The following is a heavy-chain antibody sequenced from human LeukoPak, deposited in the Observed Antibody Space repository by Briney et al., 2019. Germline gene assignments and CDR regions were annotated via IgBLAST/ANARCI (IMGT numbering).Heavy chain of an antibody. CDR2: INHSGST. J-gene: IGHJ3*02. CDR1: GGSFSGYY. CDR3: ARGKPVTIFGVVPAAFDI. V-gene: IGHV4-34*01. D-gene: IGHD3-3*01. Sequence: SETLSLTCAVYGGSFSGYYWSWIRQPPGRGLEWIGEINHSGSTNYNPSLKSRVTISVDTSKNQFSLKLSPVTAADTAVYYCARGKPVTIFGVVPAAFDIWGQGTMVTVSS.